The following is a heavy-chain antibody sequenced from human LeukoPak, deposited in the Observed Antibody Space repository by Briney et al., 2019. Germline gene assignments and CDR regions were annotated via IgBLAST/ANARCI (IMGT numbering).Heavy chain of an antibody. CDR2: ISAYNGNT. Sequence: GASVKVSCKASGYTFTSCGISWVRQAPGQGLEWMGWISAYNGNTNYAQKLQGRVTMTTDTSTSTAYMELRSLRSDDTAVYYCASRRDGRTTSHDAFDIWGQGTMVTVSS. D-gene: IGHD1-1*01. CDR3: ASRRDGRTTSHDAFDI. J-gene: IGHJ3*02. V-gene: IGHV1-18*01. CDR1: GYTFTSCG.